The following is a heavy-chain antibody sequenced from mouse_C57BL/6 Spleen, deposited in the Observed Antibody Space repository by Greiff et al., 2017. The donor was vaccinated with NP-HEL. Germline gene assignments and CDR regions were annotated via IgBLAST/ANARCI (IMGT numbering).Heavy chain of an antibody. D-gene: IGHD1-1*01. CDR3: ARERGYYYGSNWYFDV. V-gene: IGHV5-16*01. CDR2: INYDGSST. Sequence: EVNLVESEGGLVQPGSSMKLSCTASGFTFSDYYMAWVRQVPEKGLEWVANINYDGSSTYYLDSLKSRFIISRDNAKNILYLQMSSLKSEDTATYYCARERGYYYGSNWYFDVWGTGTTVTVSS. J-gene: IGHJ1*03. CDR1: GFTFSDYY.